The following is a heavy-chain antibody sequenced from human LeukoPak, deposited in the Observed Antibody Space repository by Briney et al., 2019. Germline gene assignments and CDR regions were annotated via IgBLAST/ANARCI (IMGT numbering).Heavy chain of an antibody. Sequence: GGSLRLSCAASGFTFSSYEMNWVRQAPGKGLEWVSYISSSGSTIYYADSVKGRFTISRDNSKNTLYLQMNSLRPEDTAVFYCAKDGQPSIDYWDYYSYMDVWGKGTTVTISS. D-gene: IGHD6-6*01. CDR3: AKDGQPSIDYWDYYSYMDV. CDR2: ISSSGSTI. V-gene: IGHV3-48*03. CDR1: GFTFSSYE. J-gene: IGHJ6*03.